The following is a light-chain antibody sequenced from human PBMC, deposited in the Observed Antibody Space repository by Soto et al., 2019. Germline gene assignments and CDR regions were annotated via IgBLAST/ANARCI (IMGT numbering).Light chain of an antibody. V-gene: IGKV3-15*01. Sequence: VVMTQSPATLSVSPGERATLSCRASQSVSSNLAWHQQKPGQAPRLLIYGASTRATGIPATFSGSGSGTEFTLTISSLQSEDSAFYYCQQYNNWPLTFGQGTRLEIK. J-gene: IGKJ5*01. CDR3: QQYNNWPLT. CDR1: QSVSSN. CDR2: GAS.